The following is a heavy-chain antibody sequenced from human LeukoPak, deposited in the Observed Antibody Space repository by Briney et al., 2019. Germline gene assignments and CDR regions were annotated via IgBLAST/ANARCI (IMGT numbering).Heavy chain of an antibody. CDR1: GFTFSSYA. CDR2: ISGSGGST. J-gene: IGHJ6*02. CDR3: AKDGTDDTSGFYYYYGMDV. Sequence: GGSLRLSCAASGFTFSSYAMSWVRQAPGKGLEWVSAISGSGGSTYYADSVKGRFTISRDNSKNTLYLQMNGLRAEDTAVYYCAKDGTDDTSGFYYYYGMDVWGQGTTVTVSS. V-gene: IGHV3-23*01. D-gene: IGHD3-22*01.